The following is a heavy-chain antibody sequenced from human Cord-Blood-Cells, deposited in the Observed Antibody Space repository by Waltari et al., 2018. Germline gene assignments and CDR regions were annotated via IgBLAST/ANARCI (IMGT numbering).Heavy chain of an antibody. Sequence: QVQLVQSGAEVKKPGPSVKVSCKASGYTFTGYYMHWVGQAPGQGLDGEGWINPNSGGTNYAQNFHDRVAKTRDMSNSIAYMELSRLRSEDTAEYYRARAAGDFSACDIWGQGTMVTVSS. CDR3: ARAAGDFSACDI. V-gene: IGHV1-2*02. J-gene: IGHJ3*02. D-gene: IGHD7-27*01. CDR1: GYTFTGYY. CDR2: INPNSGGT.